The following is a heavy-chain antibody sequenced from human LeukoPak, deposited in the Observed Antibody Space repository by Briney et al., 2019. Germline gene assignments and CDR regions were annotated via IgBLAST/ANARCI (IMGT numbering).Heavy chain of an antibody. CDR1: GFTFSSYW. Sequence: GGSLRLSCAASGFTFSSYWMSWLRQAPGKGLEGVANIKQDGSEKYYVDSVKGRFTISRDNAKNSLYLQMNSLRAEDTAVYYCARTGGWLRLYAFDIWGQGTMVTVSS. V-gene: IGHV3-7*01. J-gene: IGHJ3*02. CDR2: IKQDGSEK. CDR3: ARTGGWLRLYAFDI. D-gene: IGHD5-12*01.